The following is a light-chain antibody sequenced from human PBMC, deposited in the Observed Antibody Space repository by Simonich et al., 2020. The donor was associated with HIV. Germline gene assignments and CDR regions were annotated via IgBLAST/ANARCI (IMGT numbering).Light chain of an antibody. CDR3: QQYGSSAWT. J-gene: IGKJ1*01. CDR2: ATS. CDR1: ESVNSKY. V-gene: IGKV3-20*01. Sequence: EIVLTQAPGTLYLSPGERPTLPCRASESVNSKYFAWNQQKPGLAPRLHIYATSSRATGIPDRFSGSGSGTAFTLSISRLEPEDFAVYYCQQYGSSAWTFGQGNKVEIK.